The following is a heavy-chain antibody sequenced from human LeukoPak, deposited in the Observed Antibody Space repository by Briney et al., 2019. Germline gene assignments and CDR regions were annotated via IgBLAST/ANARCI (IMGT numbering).Heavy chain of an antibody. Sequence: SETLSLTCTVSGGSISRGDYYWSWIRQPPGKGLEWIGYISYSGSTYYNPSLKSRVTISVDTSKNQFSLKLSSVTAADTAVYYCASPKYDYGDYEEDYWGQGTLVTVSS. CDR2: ISYSGST. D-gene: IGHD4-17*01. CDR3: ASPKYDYGDYEEDY. V-gene: IGHV4-30-4*08. J-gene: IGHJ4*02. CDR1: GGSISRGDYY.